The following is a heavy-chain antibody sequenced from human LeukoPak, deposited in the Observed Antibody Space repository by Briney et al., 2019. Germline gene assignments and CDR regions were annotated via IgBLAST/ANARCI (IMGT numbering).Heavy chain of an antibody. CDR3: AKDLGWLHRTDAFDI. V-gene: IGHV3-23*01. Sequence: PGGSLRLSCAASGFTFSSYAMSWVRQAPGKGLEWVSAISGSGGSTYYADSVKGWFTISRDNSKNTLYLQMNSLRAEDTAVYYCAKDLGWLHRTDAFDIWGQGTMVTVSS. J-gene: IGHJ3*02. D-gene: IGHD5-12*01. CDR2: ISGSGGST. CDR1: GFTFSSYA.